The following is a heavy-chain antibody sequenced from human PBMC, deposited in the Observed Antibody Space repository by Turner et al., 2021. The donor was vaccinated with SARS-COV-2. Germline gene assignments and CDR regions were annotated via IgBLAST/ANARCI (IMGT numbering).Heavy chain of an antibody. CDR3: AKDLAAYYDSSGYYSYYYGVDV. D-gene: IGHD3-22*01. CDR2: ISGNGDST. CDR1: GFTFSSYA. V-gene: IGHV3-23*04. Sequence: VQLVESGGGVVQPGRSLRLSCAASGFTFSSYAMHWVRQAPGKGLEWVSSISGNGDSTYYADSVKGRFTISRDNSKNTLYLQMHSLRAEDTAVYYCAKDLAAYYDSSGYYSYYYGVDVWGQGTTVTVSS. J-gene: IGHJ6*02.